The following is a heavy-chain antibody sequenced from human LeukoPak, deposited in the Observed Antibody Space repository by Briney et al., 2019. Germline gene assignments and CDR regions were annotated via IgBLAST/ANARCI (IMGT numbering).Heavy chain of an antibody. J-gene: IGHJ4*02. D-gene: IGHD2-21*02. CDR3: TTDLIVVVTATPFDY. V-gene: IGHV3-15*01. Sequence: PGGSLRLSCAASGFTFSNAWMSWVRQAPGKGLEWVGRIKSKTDGGTTDYAAPVKGRFTISRDDSKNTLYLQMNSLKTEDTAVYYCTTDLIVVVTATPFDYWGQGTLVTASS. CDR2: IKSKTDGGTT. CDR1: GFTFSNAW.